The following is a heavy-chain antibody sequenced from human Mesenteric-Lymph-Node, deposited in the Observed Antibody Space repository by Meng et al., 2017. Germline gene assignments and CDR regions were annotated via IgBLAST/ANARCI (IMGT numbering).Heavy chain of an antibody. J-gene: IGHJ4*02. CDR3: ARIPIAAAGTGSFDY. Sequence: SETLSLTCAAYGGSFSGYYWSWIRQPPGKGREWIGEINHSGSTNYNPSRKSRVTISVDTSKNQFSLKRSSVTAADTAVYYCARIPIAAAGTGSFDYWGQGTLVTVSS. CDR1: GGSFSGYY. V-gene: IGHV4-34*01. D-gene: IGHD6-13*01. CDR2: INHSGST.